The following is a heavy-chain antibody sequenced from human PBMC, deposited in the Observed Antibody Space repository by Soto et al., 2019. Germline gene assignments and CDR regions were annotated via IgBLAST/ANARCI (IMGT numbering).Heavy chain of an antibody. CDR1: GFTFDYYW. V-gene: IGHV3-74*01. J-gene: IGHJ3*01. CDR3: ARKGPPRNAFDF. D-gene: IGHD6-6*01. CDR2: LRTDGSHP. Sequence: GGSLRLSCVASGFTFDYYWMHWVRQAPGEGLMWVSRLRTDGSHPDYADSVKGRFTISRDNSKNTLYVQMNNLRVEDTAIYYCARKGPPRNAFDFWGQGTMVTVSS.